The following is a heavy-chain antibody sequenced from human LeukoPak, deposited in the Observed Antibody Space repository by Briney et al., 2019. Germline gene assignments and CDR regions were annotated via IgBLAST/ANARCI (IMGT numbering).Heavy chain of an antibody. CDR3: ARGEVVAATPADY. Sequence: GGSLRLSCAASGFTFSDYYMSWIRQAPGKGLEWVSYISSSSSYIYYADSVKGRFTISRDNAKNSLYLQMNSLRAEDTAVYYCARGEVVAATPADYWGQGTLVTVSS. CDR1: GFTFSDYY. V-gene: IGHV3-11*06. D-gene: IGHD2-15*01. J-gene: IGHJ4*02. CDR2: ISSSSSYI.